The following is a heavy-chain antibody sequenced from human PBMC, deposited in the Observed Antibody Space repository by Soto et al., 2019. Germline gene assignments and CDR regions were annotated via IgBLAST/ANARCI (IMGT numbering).Heavy chain of an antibody. CDR2: IWYDGSNK. CDR3: ARDAGHYDILTGYCRGY. CDR1: GFTFSSYG. D-gene: IGHD3-9*01. V-gene: IGHV3-33*01. J-gene: IGHJ4*02. Sequence: QVQLVESGGGVVQPGRSLRLSCAASGFTFSSYGMHWVRQAPGKGLEWVAVIWYDGSNKYYADSVKGRFTISRDNSKNTLYLQMNSLRAEDTAVYYCARDAGHYDILTGYCRGYWGQGTLVTVSS.